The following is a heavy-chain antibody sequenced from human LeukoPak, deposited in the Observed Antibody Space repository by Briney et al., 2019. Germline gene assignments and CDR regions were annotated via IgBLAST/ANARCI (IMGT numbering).Heavy chain of an antibody. Sequence: GGSLRLSCVASGFPFSNYWMSWVRQAPGKGLAWVANIKHDGSEHSYVDSVKGRFTISRDNANNSLYLQRISLRVEDTAVYYCAVSRTAVTDTLDPWGQGTLVSVSS. D-gene: IGHD6-19*01. CDR2: IKHDGSEH. CDR1: GFPFSNYW. V-gene: IGHV3-7*01. J-gene: IGHJ5*02. CDR3: AVSRTAVTDTLDP.